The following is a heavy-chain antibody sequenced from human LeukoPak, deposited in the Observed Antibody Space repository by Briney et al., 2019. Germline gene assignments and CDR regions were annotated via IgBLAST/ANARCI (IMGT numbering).Heavy chain of an antibody. D-gene: IGHD4-11*01. CDR1: GGTFSSYA. V-gene: IGHV1-69*13. CDR2: IIPIFGTA. CDR3: ARDGTVTRAFDI. Sequence: GASVKVSCKASGGTFSSYAISWVRQAPGQGLEWMGGIIPIFGTANYAQKFQGRVTITADESTSTAYMELSSLRSEDTAVYYCARDGTVTRAFDIWGQGTMVTVSS. J-gene: IGHJ3*02.